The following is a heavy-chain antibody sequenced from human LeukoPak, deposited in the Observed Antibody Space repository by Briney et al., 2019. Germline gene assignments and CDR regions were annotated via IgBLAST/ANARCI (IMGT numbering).Heavy chain of an antibody. V-gene: IGHV1-69*05. D-gene: IGHD2-2*01. CDR3: ARGCNSATCPFDY. J-gene: IGHJ4*02. Sequence: ASVKVSCKASGGTFNTYAVSWVRQAPGQGLEWMGGIIPIFGTTNYAQNFRDRVTITTDESTSTVFLEPSSLRSEDTAVYYCARGCNSATCPFDYWGQGTLVTVSS. CDR1: GGTFNTYA. CDR2: IIPIFGTT.